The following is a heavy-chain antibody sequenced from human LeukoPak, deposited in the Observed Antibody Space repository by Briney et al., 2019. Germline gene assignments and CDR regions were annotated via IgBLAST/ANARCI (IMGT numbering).Heavy chain of an antibody. V-gene: IGHV3-43*01. CDR3: AKARGLIGGAFDI. CDR2: ISWDGGVT. Sequence: GGSLRLSCTASGFIFDDYLIHWVRQRPGKGLEWVSLISWDGGVTYHADSVKGRFTISRDNSKNSLYLQMNSLRTEDTALYYCAKARGLIGGAFDIWGQGTMVTVSS. J-gene: IGHJ3*02. D-gene: IGHD3-22*01. CDR1: GFIFDDYL.